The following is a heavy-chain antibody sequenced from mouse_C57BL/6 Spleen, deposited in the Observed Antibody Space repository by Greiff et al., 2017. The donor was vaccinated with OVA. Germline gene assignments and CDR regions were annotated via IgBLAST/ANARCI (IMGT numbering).Heavy chain of an antibody. CDR2: INPSNGGT. Sequence: VQLQQPGPELVKPGDSVKLSCKASGYTFTSYWMHWVKQRPGQGLEWIGNINPSNGGTNYNEKFKSKATLTVDKSSSTAYMQLSSLTSEDSAVYYCARGDYDYERGDYWGQGTTLTVSS. V-gene: IGHV1-53*01. J-gene: IGHJ2*01. CDR1: GYTFTSYW. CDR3: ARGDYDYERGDY. D-gene: IGHD2-4*01.